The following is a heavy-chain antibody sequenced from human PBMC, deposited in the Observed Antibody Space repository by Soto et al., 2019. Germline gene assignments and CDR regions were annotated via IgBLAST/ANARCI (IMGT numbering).Heavy chain of an antibody. V-gene: IGHV4-31*03. J-gene: IGHJ5*02. CDR3: ARSINP. CDR1: GASISSGGSY. D-gene: IGHD3-10*01. Sequence: QVQLQESGPGLVNPSQTLSLPCTVPGASISSGGSYWSGIRQHPGKGLEWIGYIYYSGSTYYNPSLKSRVTISVDTSTNQFSLKLSSVTAADTAVYYCARSINPWGQGTLVTVSS. CDR2: IYYSGST.